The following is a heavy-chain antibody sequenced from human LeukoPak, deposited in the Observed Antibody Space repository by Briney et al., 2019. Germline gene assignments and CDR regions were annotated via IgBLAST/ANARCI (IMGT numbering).Heavy chain of an antibody. V-gene: IGHV1-69*04. CDR3: ARSGIAAAGTDY. CDR1: GGTFSSYA. D-gene: IGHD6-13*01. CDR2: IIPILGIA. J-gene: IGHJ4*02. Sequence: SVKVSCKASGGTFSSYAISWVRQAPGQGLEWMGRIIPILGIANYAQKFQGRVTITADKSTSTAYMELSSLRSEDTAVYYCARSGIAAAGTDYWGQGTLVTISS.